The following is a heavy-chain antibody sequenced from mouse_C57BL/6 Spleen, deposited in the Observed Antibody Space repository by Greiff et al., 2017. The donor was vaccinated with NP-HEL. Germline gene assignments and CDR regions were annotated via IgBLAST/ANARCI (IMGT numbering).Heavy chain of an antibody. CDR1: GFTFSSYA. CDR3: ARGGRRNAMDY. J-gene: IGHJ4*01. CDR2: ISDGGSYT. Sequence: DVKLVESGGGLVKPGGSLKLSCAASGFTFSSYAMSWVRQTPEKRLEWVATISDGGSYTYYPDNVKGRFTISRDNAKNNLYLQMSHLKSEDTAMYYCARGGRRNAMDYWGQGTSVTVSS. V-gene: IGHV5-4*03.